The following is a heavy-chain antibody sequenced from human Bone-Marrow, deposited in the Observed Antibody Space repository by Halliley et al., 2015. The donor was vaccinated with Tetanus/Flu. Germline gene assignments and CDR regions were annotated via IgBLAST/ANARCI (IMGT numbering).Heavy chain of an antibody. V-gene: IGHV3-74*03. CDR2: ILSDGSDA. CDR1: GFTTSRFW. CDR3: AGGTGWLNDF. Sequence: PRLSCAVSGFTTSRFWMHWVRQAPGKGLVWVSLILSDGSDATYADSVKGRFTISIDNAKNTVFLQMDSLRDEDTAVYYCAGGTGWLNDFWGQGTLVTVSS. J-gene: IGHJ4*02. D-gene: IGHD6-19*01.